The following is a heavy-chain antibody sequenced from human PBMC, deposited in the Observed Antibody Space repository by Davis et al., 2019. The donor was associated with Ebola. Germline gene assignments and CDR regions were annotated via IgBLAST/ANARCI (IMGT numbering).Heavy chain of an antibody. CDR3: ARDGPLFALGDYYYGMDV. CDR1: GFTISRYP. CDR2: ISYDGSNK. Sequence: PWGSLRLSCAASGFTISRYPMHWVRQAPGKGMEWVALISYDGSNKYYAASVKGRFTISRDNSKNTLYLQMNSLRAEDTAVYYCARDGPLFALGDYYYGMDVWGQGTTVTVS. D-gene: IGHD3-16*01. J-gene: IGHJ6*02. V-gene: IGHV3-30-3*01.